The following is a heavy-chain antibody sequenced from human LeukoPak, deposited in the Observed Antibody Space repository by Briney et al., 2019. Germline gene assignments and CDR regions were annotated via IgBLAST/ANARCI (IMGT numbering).Heavy chain of an antibody. CDR3: AKLVGPTGQRDPLFDY. D-gene: IGHD2-21*01. CDR1: GFSFSSYA. Sequence: GGSLRLSCAASGFSFSSYAMSWVRQAPGTGLEWVAHISGSGGNTYYVDSVNGRFTISRDNSKNTLNLQMNSLRAEDTAVYCCAKLVGPTGQRDPLFDYGGQGTLVIVSS. CDR2: ISGSGGNT. J-gene: IGHJ4*02. V-gene: IGHV3-23*01.